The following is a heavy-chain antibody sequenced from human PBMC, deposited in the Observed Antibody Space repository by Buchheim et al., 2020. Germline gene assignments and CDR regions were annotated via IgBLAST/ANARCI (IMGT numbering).Heavy chain of an antibody. CDR3: ASSTGYGYYFDY. CDR1: GFTFSSYA. J-gene: IGHJ4*02. V-gene: IGHV3-30-3*01. CDR2: ISYDGSNK. D-gene: IGHD5-12*01. Sequence: QVQLVESGGGVVQPGRSLRLSCAASGFTFSSYAMHWVRQAPGKGLEWVAVISYDGSNKYYADSVKGRFTISRDNSKKTLYLQMNSLRAEDTAVYYCASSTGYGYYFDYWGQGTL.